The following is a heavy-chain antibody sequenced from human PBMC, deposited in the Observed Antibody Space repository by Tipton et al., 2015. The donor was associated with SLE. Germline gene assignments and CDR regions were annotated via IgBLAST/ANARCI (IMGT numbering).Heavy chain of an antibody. J-gene: IGHJ6*02. V-gene: IGHV1-18*01. D-gene: IGHD1-14*01. CDR2: ISAYNGNT. CDR3: AGGAGGLGTHSALRSDSYYSYGMDV. CDR1: GYTFTSYG. Sequence: QLVQSGAEVKKPGASVKVSYKASGYTFTSYGISWVRQAPGQGLEWMGWISAYNGNTNYAQKLQGRVTMTTDTSTSTAYMELRSLSPDDPAVYYCAGGAGGLGTHSALRSDSYYSYGMDVGGQGAPVPVSS.